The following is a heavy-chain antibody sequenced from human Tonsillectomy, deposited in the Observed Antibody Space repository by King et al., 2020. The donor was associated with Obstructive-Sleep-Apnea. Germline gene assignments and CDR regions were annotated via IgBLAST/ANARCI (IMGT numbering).Heavy chain of an antibody. V-gene: IGHV4-30-2*01. CDR3: ARSRVGYYYGSGSQPPHHFDY. D-gene: IGHD3-10*01. J-gene: IGHJ4*02. CDR1: GGSISSGGYS. Sequence: LQLQESGSGLVKPSQTLSLTCAVSGGSISSGGYSRSWIRQPPGKGLEWIGYIYHSGSTYYNPSLKSRVTISVDRSKNQFSLKLSSVTAADTAVYYCARSRVGYYYGSGSQPPHHFDYWGQGTLVTVSS. CDR2: IYHSGST.